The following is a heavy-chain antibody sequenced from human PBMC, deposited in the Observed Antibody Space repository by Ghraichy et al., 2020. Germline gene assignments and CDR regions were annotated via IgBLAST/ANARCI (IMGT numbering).Heavy chain of an antibody. V-gene: IGHV3-30*04. D-gene: IGHD4-17*01. CDR2: ISYDGSNK. J-gene: IGHJ3*02. CDR1: GFTFSSYA. Sequence: GGSLRLSCAASGFTFSSYAMHWVRQAPGKGLEWVAVISYDGSNKYYADSVKGRFTISRDNSKNTLYLQMNSLRAEDTAVYYCAREGTTVDAFDIWGQGTMVTVSS. CDR3: AREGTTVDAFDI.